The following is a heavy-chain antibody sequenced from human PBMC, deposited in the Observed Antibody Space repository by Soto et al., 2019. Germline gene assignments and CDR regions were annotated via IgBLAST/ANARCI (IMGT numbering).Heavy chain of an antibody. V-gene: IGHV4-34*01. Sequence: SETLSLTCAVYGGCFSGYYWSWIRQPPGKGLEWIGEINHSGSTNYNPSLKSRVTISLDTSKNQFSLKLSSVTAADTAVYYCARLPNYYDSSGYYYGGYFDYWGQGTLVS. CDR1: GGCFSGYY. D-gene: IGHD3-22*01. J-gene: IGHJ4*02. CDR2: INHSGST. CDR3: ARLPNYYDSSGYYYGGYFDY.